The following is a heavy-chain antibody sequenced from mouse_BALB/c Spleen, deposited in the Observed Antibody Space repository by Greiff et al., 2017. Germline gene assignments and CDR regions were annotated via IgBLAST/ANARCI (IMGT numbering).Heavy chain of an antibody. Sequence: VMLVESGGGLVKPGGSLKLSCAASGFTFSSYAMSWVRQTPEKRLEWVASISSGGSTYYPDSVKGRFTISRDNARNILYLQMSSLRSEDTAMYYCARAVITTGYFDVWGAGTTVTVSS. D-gene: IGHD1-1*01. CDR2: ISSGGST. V-gene: IGHV5-6-5*01. CDR3: ARAVITTGYFDV. CDR1: GFTFSSYA. J-gene: IGHJ1*01.